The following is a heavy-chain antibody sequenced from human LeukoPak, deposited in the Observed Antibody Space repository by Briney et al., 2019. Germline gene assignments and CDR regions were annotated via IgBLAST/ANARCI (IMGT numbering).Heavy chain of an antibody. D-gene: IGHD6-19*01. V-gene: IGHV3-21*01. CDR1: GFTFSSYS. Sequence: GGSLRLSCAASGFTFSSYSMNWVRQAPGKGLEWVSSISSSSSSYIYYADSVKGRFTISRDNAKNSLYLQMNSLRAEDTAAYYCARSLAREQWYRYWGQGTLVTVSS. J-gene: IGHJ4*02. CDR2: ISSSSSSYI. CDR3: ARSLAREQWYRY.